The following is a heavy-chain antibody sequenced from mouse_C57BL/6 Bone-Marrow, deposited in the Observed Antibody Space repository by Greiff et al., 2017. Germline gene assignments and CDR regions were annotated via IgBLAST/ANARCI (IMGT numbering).Heavy chain of an antibody. CDR3: AREGAYRDYAMDY. CDR2: IDPSDSET. Sequence: VQLQQPGAELVRPGSSVKLSCKVSGYTFTSYWMHWVKQRPIQGLEWIGNIDPSDSETHYNQKFKDKATLTVDKSSSTAYMQLSSLTSEDSAVYYCAREGAYRDYAMDYWGQGTSVTVSS. V-gene: IGHV1-52*01. D-gene: IGHD3-1*01. CDR1: GYTFTSYW. J-gene: IGHJ4*01.